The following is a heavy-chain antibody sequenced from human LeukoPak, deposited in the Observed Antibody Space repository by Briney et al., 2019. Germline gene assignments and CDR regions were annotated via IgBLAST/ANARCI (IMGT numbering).Heavy chain of an antibody. CDR2: ISGSGGNT. V-gene: IGHV3-23*01. CDR3: ARGMSATSGYLELEY. J-gene: IGHJ4*02. D-gene: IGHD3-22*01. Sequence: QSGGSLRLSCAASGFTFSRYWMHWVRHAPGKGLEWVSAISGSGGNTYSADSVKGRCTISRDNSLQTLFLHMNSLRAADTAVYYCARGMSATSGYLELEYWGQGALVTV. CDR1: GFTFSRYW.